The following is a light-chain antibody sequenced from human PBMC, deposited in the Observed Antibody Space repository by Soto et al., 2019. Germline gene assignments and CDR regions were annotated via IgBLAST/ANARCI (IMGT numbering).Light chain of an antibody. CDR1: QGISNY. J-gene: IGKJ4*01. Sequence: DIQMTQSPSSLSASVGERVIITCRASQGISNYLAWYQQKPGKVPKLLIYAASTLQSGVPSRFSGSGSGTDFTLTISSLQAEDVAVYYCQQYYSTPLTFGGGTKVDI. CDR3: QQYYSTPLT. V-gene: IGKV1-27*01. CDR2: AAS.